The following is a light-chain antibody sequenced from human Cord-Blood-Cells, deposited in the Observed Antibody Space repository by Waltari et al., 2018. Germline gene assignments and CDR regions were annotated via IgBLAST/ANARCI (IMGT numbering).Light chain of an antibody. J-gene: IGKJ2*01. Sequence: EIVMMQSPATLSVSPGERATLCCRASQSVRSNLAWYQQKPGQAPRLLIYGASTRATGIPARFSGSGSGTEFTLTISSLQSEDFAVYYCQQYNNWPYTFGQGTKLEIK. CDR3: QQYNNWPYT. CDR1: QSVRSN. CDR2: GAS. V-gene: IGKV3-15*01.